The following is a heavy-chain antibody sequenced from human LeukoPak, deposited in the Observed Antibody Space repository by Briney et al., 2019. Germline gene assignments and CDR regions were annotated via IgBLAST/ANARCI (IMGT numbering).Heavy chain of an antibody. V-gene: IGHV3-30*02. CDR2: IRYDESDK. CDR3: AKEGKTRNWNYYQAKPVY. D-gene: IGHD1-7*01. J-gene: IGHJ4*02. Sequence: AGGSLRLSCATSGFTFSHYGMHWVRQPPGRGLDWVAHIRYDESDKYYADSVKGRFTISRDISKYTLYLQMNSLRAEDTAVYYCAKEGKTRNWNYYQAKPVYWGQGTLVTVSS. CDR1: GFTFSHYG.